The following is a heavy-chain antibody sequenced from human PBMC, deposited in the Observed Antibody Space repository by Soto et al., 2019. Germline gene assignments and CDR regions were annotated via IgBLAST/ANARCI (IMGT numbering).Heavy chain of an antibody. CDR2: ISGSGGST. V-gene: IGHV3-23*01. D-gene: IGHD5-12*01. J-gene: IGHJ4*02. CDR3: AKRRGYSYGYRVDIVATIGGDFDY. CDR1: GFTFSSYA. Sequence: GGSLRLSCAASGFTFSSYAMSWVRQAPGKGLEWVSAISGSGGSTYYADSVKGRFTISRDNSKNTLYLQMNSLRAEDTAVYYCAKRRGYSYGYRVDIVATIGGDFDYWGQGTLVTVSS.